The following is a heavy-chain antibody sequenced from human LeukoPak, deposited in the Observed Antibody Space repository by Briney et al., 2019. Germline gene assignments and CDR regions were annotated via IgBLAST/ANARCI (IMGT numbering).Heavy chain of an antibody. Sequence: SETLSLTCTVSGGSISSYYWSWIRQPPGKGLEWIGYIYYSGSTNYNPSLKSRVTISVDTSKNQFSLKLSSVTAADTAVYYCARYSYGGFYFDYWGQGTLVTVSS. CDR1: GGSISSYY. CDR2: IYYSGST. V-gene: IGHV4-59*08. CDR3: ARYSYGGFYFDY. J-gene: IGHJ4*02. D-gene: IGHD5-18*01.